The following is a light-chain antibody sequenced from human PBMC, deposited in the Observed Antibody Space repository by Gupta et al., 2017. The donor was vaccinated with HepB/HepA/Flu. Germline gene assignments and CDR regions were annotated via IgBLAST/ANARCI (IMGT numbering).Light chain of an antibody. V-gene: IGLV2-14*03. J-gene: IGLJ2*01. Sequence: SALTQPASVSGSPGQSITISCTGTSSDVGAYDYVFWYQQPPGKAPKLVIYDVNNRPSGVSNRFAGSKSGNTASLTISGLQAEDEADYYCSSYTGGSTLVFGGGTKLTVL. CDR1: SSDVGAYDY. CDR2: DVN. CDR3: SSYTGGSTLV.